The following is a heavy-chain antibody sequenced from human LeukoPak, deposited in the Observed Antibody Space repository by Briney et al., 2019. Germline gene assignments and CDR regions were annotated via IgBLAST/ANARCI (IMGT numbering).Heavy chain of an antibody. CDR1: GYTFTSYG. CDR2: ISAYNGNT. D-gene: IGHD3-22*01. J-gene: IGHJ4*02. CDR3: ARVKTYYYDSSGYPALDY. V-gene: IGHV1-18*01. Sequence: GASVKVSCKASGYTFTSYGISWVRQAPGQGLEWMGWISAYNGNTNYAQKLQGRVTMTTDTSTSTAYMELRSLRSDDTAVYYCARVKTYYYDSSGYPALDYWGQGTLVTVSS.